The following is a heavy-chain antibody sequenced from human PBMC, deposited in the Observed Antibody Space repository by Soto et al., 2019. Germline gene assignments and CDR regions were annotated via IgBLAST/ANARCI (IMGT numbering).Heavy chain of an antibody. CDR2: IVPLLGTA. CDR3: AREYSSGWSGY. CDR1: GGTFSTSG. D-gene: IGHD6-19*01. V-gene: IGHV1-69*01. Sequence: QVHLVQSGAEVKKPGSSVKVSCKASGGTFSTSGISWVRQAPGQGLEWVGRIVPLLGTANYAQRFQGRARITADESTSTAYMELSSLRSEDTAVYYCAREYSSGWSGYWGQGTLVTVSS. J-gene: IGHJ4*02.